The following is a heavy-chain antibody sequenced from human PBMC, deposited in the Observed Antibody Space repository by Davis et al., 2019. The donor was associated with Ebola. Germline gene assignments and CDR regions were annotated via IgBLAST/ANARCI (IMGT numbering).Heavy chain of an antibody. V-gene: IGHV4-34*01. CDR3: ARDLWGANDY. CDR1: GGSFSGYY. CDR2: INHSGST. J-gene: IGHJ4*02. D-gene: IGHD3-16*01. Sequence: PGGSLRLSCAVYGGSFSGYYWSWIRQPPGKGLEWIGEINHSGSTNYNPSLKSRVTISVDTSKNQFSLKLSSVTAADTAVYYCARDLWGANDYWGQGTLVTVSS.